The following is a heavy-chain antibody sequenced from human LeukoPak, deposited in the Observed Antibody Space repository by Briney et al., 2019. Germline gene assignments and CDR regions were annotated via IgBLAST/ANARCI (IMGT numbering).Heavy chain of an antibody. CDR2: INPNSGGT. D-gene: IGHD2-2*01. J-gene: IGHJ4*02. Sequence: VASVKVSCKASGYTFTGYYMHWVRQAPGQGLEWMGRINPNSGGTNYAQKFQGRVTMTRDTSISTAYMELSRLRSDDTAVYYCARAGRTSTGVFDNWGQGTLVTVSS. CDR1: GYTFTGYY. CDR3: ARAGRTSTGVFDN. V-gene: IGHV1-2*06.